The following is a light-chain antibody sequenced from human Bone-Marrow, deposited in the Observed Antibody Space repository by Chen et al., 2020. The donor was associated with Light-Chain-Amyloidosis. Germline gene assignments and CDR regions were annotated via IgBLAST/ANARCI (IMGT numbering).Light chain of an antibody. CDR3: SSYTSSSTPYVV. Sequence: QSALTRPASVSGSPGQSLTISCSGTSSDFGGYNDVSWYQQHPGKAPKLMIYDVSNRPSGVSNRFSGSKSGNTASLTISGLQAEDEADYYCSSYTSSSTPYVVFGGGTKLTVL. CDR1: SSDFGGYND. V-gene: IGLV2-14*01. J-gene: IGLJ2*01. CDR2: DVS.